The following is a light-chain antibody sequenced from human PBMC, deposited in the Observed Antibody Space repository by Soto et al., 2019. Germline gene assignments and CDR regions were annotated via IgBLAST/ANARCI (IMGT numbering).Light chain of an antibody. CDR3: QSYDSSLSGSEV. V-gene: IGLV1-40*01. J-gene: IGLJ1*01. Sequence: PSVSGAPGQRVTISCTGSSSNIGAGYDVHWYQQLPGTAPKLLIYGNSNRPSGVPDRFSGSKSGTSASLAITGLQAEDEADYYCQSYDSSLSGSEVFGTGTKLTVL. CDR2: GNS. CDR1: SSNIGAGYD.